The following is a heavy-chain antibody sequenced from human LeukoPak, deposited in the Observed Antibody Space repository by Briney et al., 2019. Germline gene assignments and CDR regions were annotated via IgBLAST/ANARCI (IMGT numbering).Heavy chain of an antibody. CDR3: ARCSRGDFWSGYYFDF. CDR2: IKQDGSEK. CDR1: GFTFSSYW. V-gene: IGHV3-7*01. D-gene: IGHD3-3*01. Sequence: GGSLRLSCAASGFTFSSYWMSWVRQAPGKGLEWVANIKQDGSEKYYVDFVKGRFTISRDDAKHSLYLQMNSLRAEDTAVYYCARCSRGDFWSGYYFDFWGQGTLVTVSS. J-gene: IGHJ4*02.